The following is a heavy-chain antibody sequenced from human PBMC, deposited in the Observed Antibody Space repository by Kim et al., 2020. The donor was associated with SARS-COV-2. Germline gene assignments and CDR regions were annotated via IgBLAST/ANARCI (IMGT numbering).Heavy chain of an antibody. CDR1: GFTFSSYW. J-gene: IGHJ6*02. D-gene: IGHD3-3*01. Sequence: GGSLRLSCAASGFTFSSYWMSWVRQAPGKGLEWVANIKQDGSEKYYVDSVKGRFTISRDNAKNSLYLQMNSLRAEDTAVYYCARSLEYDGFWSGYQCYYYYYGMDVWGQGTTVTVSS. CDR3: ARSLEYDGFWSGYQCYYYYYGMDV. V-gene: IGHV3-7*01. CDR2: IKQDGSEK.